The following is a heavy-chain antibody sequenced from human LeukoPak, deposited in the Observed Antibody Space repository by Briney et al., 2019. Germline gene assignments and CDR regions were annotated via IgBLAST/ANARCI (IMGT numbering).Heavy chain of an antibody. V-gene: IGHV4-39*01. J-gene: IGHJ3*01. Sequence: SETLSLTCTVSGGSISHNNYYWGWIRQPPGKGLEWIGSIYYSGSTYYKPSLKSRVTISVDTSKNQFSLKLSSVTAADTAVYYCTRHERQWRVPTHSPGDYFDFWGQGTMVTVSS. CDR2: IYYSGST. D-gene: IGHD6-19*01. CDR3: TRHERQWRVPTHSPGDYFDF. CDR1: GGSISHNNYY.